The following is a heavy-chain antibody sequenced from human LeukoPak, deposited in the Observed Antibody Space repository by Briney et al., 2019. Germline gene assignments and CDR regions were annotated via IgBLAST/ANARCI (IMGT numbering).Heavy chain of an antibody. J-gene: IGHJ4*02. V-gene: IGHV3-30*18. D-gene: IGHD2-15*01. Sequence: GGSLRLSWAASGFTFTSYAMHWVRQAPGKGLEWVALISYDGSDKYYADSVKGRFTISRDNSKNTLYLQMYSLRAEDTAIYYCAKDRGGPTDSWGQGTLVTVSS. CDR3: AKDRGGPTDS. CDR1: GFTFTSYA. CDR2: ISYDGSDK.